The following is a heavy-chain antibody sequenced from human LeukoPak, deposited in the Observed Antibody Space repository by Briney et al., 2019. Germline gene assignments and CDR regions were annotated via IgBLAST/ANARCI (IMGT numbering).Heavy chain of an antibody. CDR1: GYTLTELS. J-gene: IGHJ4*02. D-gene: IGHD3-22*01. CDR2: FDPEDGET. V-gene: IGHV1-24*01. Sequence: APVKVSCKVSGYTLTELSMHWVRQAPGKGLEWMGGFDPEDGETIYAQKFQGRVTMTEDTSTDTAYMELSSLRSEDTAVYYCATGDYYDSSGYPRQNFDYWGQGTLVTVSS. CDR3: ATGDYYDSSGYPRQNFDY.